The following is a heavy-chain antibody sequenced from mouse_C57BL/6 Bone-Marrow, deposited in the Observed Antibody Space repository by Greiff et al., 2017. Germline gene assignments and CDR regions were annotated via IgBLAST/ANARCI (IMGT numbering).Heavy chain of an antibody. Sequence: VQLQQSGAELVRPGASVTLSCKASGYTFTDYEMHWVKQTPVHGLEWIGAIDPETGGTAYNQKFKGKAILTADKSSSTAYLELRSLTSEDSAVYDCTREELRQNLPFAYWGQGTLVTVSA. CDR1: GYTFTDYE. CDR3: TREELRQNLPFAY. V-gene: IGHV1-15*01. J-gene: IGHJ3*01. CDR2: IDPETGGT. D-gene: IGHD2-4*01.